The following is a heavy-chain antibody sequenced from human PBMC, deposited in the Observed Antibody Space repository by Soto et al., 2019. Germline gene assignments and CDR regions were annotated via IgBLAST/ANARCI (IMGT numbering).Heavy chain of an antibody. CDR1: GGSISSSSYY. J-gene: IGHJ4*02. V-gene: IGHV4-39*01. D-gene: IGHD4-17*01. Sequence: SETLSLTCTVSGGSISSSSYYWGWIRQPPGKGLEWIGSIYYSGSTYYNPSLKSRVTISVDTSKNQFSLKLSSVTAADTAVYYCARGLIYGDYGHGYFDYWGQGTLVTVSS. CDR2: IYYSGST. CDR3: ARGLIYGDYGHGYFDY.